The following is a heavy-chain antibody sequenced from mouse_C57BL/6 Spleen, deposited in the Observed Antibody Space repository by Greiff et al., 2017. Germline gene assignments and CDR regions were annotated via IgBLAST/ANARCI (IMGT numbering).Heavy chain of an antibody. J-gene: IGHJ2*01. Sequence: VQLQQSGAELARPGASVKLSCKASGYTFTSYGISWVKQRTGQGLEWIGEIDPRSGNTYYNEKFKGKATLTADKSSSTAYMELRSLTSDDSAVYFCARSLITTVVAPYYFDYWGQGTTLTVSS. CDR2: IDPRSGNT. CDR3: ARSLITTVVAPYYFDY. D-gene: IGHD1-1*01. CDR1: GYTFTSYG. V-gene: IGHV1-81*01.